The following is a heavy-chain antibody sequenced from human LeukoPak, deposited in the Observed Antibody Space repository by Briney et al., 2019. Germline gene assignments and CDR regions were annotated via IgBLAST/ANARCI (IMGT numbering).Heavy chain of an antibody. CDR1: GFTFSSYG. J-gene: IGHJ4*02. CDR2: LHTGGRT. V-gene: IGHV3-53*01. Sequence: GGYLRLSCAASGFTFSSYGMHWVRQAPGKGLEWVSVLHTGGRTFYADSVMGRFTISTDNSKNTLFLQMNSLRAEDTAVYYCARDPSGNLYFDYWGQGALVTVSS. CDR3: ARDPSGNLYFDY. D-gene: IGHD6-19*01.